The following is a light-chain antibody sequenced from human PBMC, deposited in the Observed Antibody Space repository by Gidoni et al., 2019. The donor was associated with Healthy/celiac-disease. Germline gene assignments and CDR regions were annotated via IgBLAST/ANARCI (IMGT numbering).Light chain of an antibody. CDR2: DAS. V-gene: IGKV1-33*01. J-gene: IGKJ4*01. CDR1: QDISNY. CDR3: QQYDNLSGLT. Sequence: DIQMTQSPSSLSASVGDRVTITCQASQDISNYLNWYQQKPGKAPKLLIYDASNLETGVPSRFSGSGSGTDFTFTISSLQPEDIATYYCQQYDNLSGLTFGGXTKVEIK.